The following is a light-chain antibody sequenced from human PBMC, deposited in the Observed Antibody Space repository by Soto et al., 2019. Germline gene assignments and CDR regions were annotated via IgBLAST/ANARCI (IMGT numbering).Light chain of an antibody. J-gene: IGLJ1*01. V-gene: IGLV2-14*01. CDR2: DVS. CDR3: SSYTTGGSYV. CDR1: SRDVGGYNS. Sequence: QSALTQPASVSGSPGLSIAISCTGTSRDVGGYNSVSWYQQQPGKVPKLMIYDVSNRPSGVSNRFSGSKSGNTASLTISGLQAEDEGDYHCSSYTTGGSYVFGTGTQLTVL.